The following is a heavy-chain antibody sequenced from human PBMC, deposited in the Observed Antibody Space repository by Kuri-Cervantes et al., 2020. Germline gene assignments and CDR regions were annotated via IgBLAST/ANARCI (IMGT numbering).Heavy chain of an antibody. CDR2: INHSGST. V-gene: IGHV4-34*01. J-gene: IGHJ4*02. CDR1: GGSFSGYY. D-gene: IGHD1-26*01. CDR3: SKRSESYSWRTHFDY. Sequence: SETLSLTCAVYGGSFSGYYWSWIRQPPGKGLEWIGEINHSGSTNYNPSLKSRVTISVDTSKNQFTLRLSSVTAADTAVYYCSKRSESYSWRTHFDYWGQGTLVTVSS.